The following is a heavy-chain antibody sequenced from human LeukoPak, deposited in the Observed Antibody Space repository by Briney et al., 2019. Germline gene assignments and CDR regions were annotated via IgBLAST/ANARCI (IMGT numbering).Heavy chain of an antibody. V-gene: IGHV1-2*02. CDR1: GYSFTGFY. J-gene: IGHJ4*02. D-gene: IGHD3-3*01. CDR3: ARRVGVIGATWPFDY. CDR2: INPNSGGP. Sequence: ASVKVSCKASGYSFTGFYIHWVRQAPGQGLEWMGWINPNSGGPKYAQKFQGRVTMTRDTSISTAYMEPSRLKSDDTAVYFCARRVGVIGATWPFDYWGQGTLVTVSS.